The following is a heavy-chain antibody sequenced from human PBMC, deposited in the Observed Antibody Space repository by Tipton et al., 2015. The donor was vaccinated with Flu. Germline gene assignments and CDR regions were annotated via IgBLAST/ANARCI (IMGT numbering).Heavy chain of an antibody. J-gene: IGHJ6*02. Sequence: TLSLTCTVSGDSLRSYYWSWIRRSPGKGLEWIGRIYTNGNTNYKASLKSRVTISIDRSRNQFSLRLSSVTAVDTAMYYCARDRKTAMLTTVDYGMDVWGQGTTVTVSS. CDR1: GDSLRSYY. CDR2: IYTNGNT. D-gene: IGHD5-18*01. V-gene: IGHV4-4*08. CDR3: ARDRKTAMLTTVDYGMDV.